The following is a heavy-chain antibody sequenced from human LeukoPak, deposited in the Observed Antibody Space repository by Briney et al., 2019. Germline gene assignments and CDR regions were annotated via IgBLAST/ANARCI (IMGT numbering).Heavy chain of an antibody. Sequence: EGSLRLSCAASGFTFSNYYMSWIRQAPGKGLEWVSYISSSGSTIYYADSVKGRFTISRDNAKNSLYLQMNSLRAEDTAVYYCARDISYYDIFTGYLGGALDYWGQGTLVTVSS. CDR1: GFTFSNYY. D-gene: IGHD3-9*01. CDR3: ARDISYYDIFTGYLGGALDY. V-gene: IGHV3-11*01. J-gene: IGHJ4*02. CDR2: ISSSGSTI.